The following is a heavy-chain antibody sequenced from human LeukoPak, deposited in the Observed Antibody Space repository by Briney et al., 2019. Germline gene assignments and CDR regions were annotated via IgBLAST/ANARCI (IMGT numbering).Heavy chain of an antibody. V-gene: IGHV4-34*01. J-gene: IGHJ4*02. CDR1: GGSFSGYY. Sequence: SETLSLTCAVYGGSFSGYYWSWIRQPPGKGLEWIGEINHSGSTNYNPSLKSRVTISVDTSKNQFSLKLSSVTAADTAVYYCARGRRGTIFGVVRRGPYFDYWGQGTLVTVSS. CDR3: ARGRRGTIFGVVRRGPYFDY. D-gene: IGHD3-3*01. CDR2: INHSGST.